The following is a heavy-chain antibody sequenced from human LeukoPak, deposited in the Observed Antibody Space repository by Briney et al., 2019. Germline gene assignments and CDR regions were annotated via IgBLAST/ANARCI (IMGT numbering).Heavy chain of an antibody. CDR2: IRYDGSNK. V-gene: IGHV3-30*02. D-gene: IGHD3-10*01. CDR3: AKDGPYGSGSYLRY. J-gene: IGHJ4*02. Sequence: GGSLRLSCAASGFTFSSYGMHWVRQAPGKGLEWVAFIRYDGSNKYYADSVEGRFTISRDNSKNTLYLQMNGLRAEDTAVYYCAKDGPYGSGSYLRYWGQGTLVTVSS. CDR1: GFTFSSYG.